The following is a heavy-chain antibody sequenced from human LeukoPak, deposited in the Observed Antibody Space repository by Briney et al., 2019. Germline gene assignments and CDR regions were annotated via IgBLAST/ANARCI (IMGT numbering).Heavy chain of an antibody. CDR3: ARVNCSSTSCYRYTVDY. CDR2: IIPIRGIA. CDR1: GGTFSSYA. V-gene: IGHV1-69*04. J-gene: IGHJ4*02. Sequence: GASVKVSCTASGGTFSSYAISWVRQAPGQGLEWMGRIIPIRGIANYGQKFQGSVTITTDVSTSTAYMELSSLRSEDTAMYYCARVNCSSTSCYRYTVDYWGQGTLVTVSS. D-gene: IGHD2-2*01.